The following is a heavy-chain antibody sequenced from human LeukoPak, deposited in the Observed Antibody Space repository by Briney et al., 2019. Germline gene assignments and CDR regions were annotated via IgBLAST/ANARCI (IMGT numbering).Heavy chain of an antibody. J-gene: IGHJ5*02. CDR3: ARAGTTIAARWAWFDP. V-gene: IGHV1-69*13. Sequence: AASVKVSCKASGGTLSSYAISWVRQAPGQGLEWMGGIIPIFGTANYAQKFQGRVTITADESTSTAYMELSSLRSEDTAVYYCARAGTTIAARWAWFDPWGQGTLVTVSS. D-gene: IGHD6-6*01. CDR1: GGTLSSYA. CDR2: IIPIFGTA.